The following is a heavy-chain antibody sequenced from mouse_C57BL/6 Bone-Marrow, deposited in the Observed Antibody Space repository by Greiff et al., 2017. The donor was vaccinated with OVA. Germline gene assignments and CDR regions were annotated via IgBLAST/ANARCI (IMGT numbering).Heavy chain of an antibody. CDR2: ISRGGDYI. V-gene: IGHV5-9-1*02. Sequence: VQLKESGAGLVKPGGSLKLSCAASGFTFSSYAMSWVRQTPGKRLEWIAYISRGGDYIYYTDTFKGRFTITRDNSRNTLYLQISSLKSEDTAMDYCTRLRDGMDYWGQGTSVTVSS. CDR1: GFTFSSYA. CDR3: TRLRDGMDY. D-gene: IGHD1-1*01. J-gene: IGHJ4*01.